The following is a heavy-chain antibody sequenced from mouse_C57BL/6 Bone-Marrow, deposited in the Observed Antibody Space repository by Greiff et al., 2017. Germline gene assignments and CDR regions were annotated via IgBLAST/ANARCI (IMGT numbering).Heavy chain of an antibody. Sequence: EVQLQESGPELVKPGASVKISCKASGYSFTDYNMNWVKQSNGKSLEWIGVITPNYGTTSYNQKFKGKATLTVDQSSSTAYMQLNSLTSEDSAVYYCAMDYYGSSFECVWGTGTTVTVSS. D-gene: IGHD1-1*01. J-gene: IGHJ1*03. CDR1: GYSFTDYN. CDR3: AMDYYGSSFECV. V-gene: IGHV1-39*01. CDR2: ITPNYGTT.